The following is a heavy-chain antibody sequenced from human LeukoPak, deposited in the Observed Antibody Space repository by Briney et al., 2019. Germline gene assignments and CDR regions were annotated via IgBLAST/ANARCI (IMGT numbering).Heavy chain of an antibody. D-gene: IGHD5-24*01. CDR3: AREYNSDYFDY. CDR2: ISSSGSTI. J-gene: IGHJ4*02. Sequence: GGSLRLSCAASGFTFSSYEMNWVRQAPGKGLEWVSYISSSGSTIYYADSVKGRFTTSRDNAKNSLYLQMNSLRAEDTAVYYCAREYNSDYFDYWGQGTLVTVSS. CDR1: GFTFSSYE. V-gene: IGHV3-48*03.